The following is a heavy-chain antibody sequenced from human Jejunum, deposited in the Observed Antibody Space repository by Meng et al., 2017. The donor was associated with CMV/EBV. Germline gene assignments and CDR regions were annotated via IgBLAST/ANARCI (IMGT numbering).Heavy chain of an antibody. CDR3: VKDINSGFYFIY. Sequence: ASGFTFSNYWMFWVRQAPGKGLEWVANIKPDGTEQHYVGSVRGRFTISRDNAKNSLYLQMNSLRVEDTAVYYCVKDINSGFYFIYWGQGTLVTVSS. CDR1: GFTFSNYW. V-gene: IGHV3-7*01. D-gene: IGHD1-26*01. CDR2: IKPDGTEQ. J-gene: IGHJ4*02.